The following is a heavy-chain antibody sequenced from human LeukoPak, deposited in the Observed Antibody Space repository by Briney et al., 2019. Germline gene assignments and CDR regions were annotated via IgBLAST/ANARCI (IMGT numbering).Heavy chain of an antibody. CDR3: ARDYYDSSGQGGYYFDY. J-gene: IGHJ4*02. D-gene: IGHD3-22*01. V-gene: IGHV4-59*01. Sequence: PSETLSLTCTVSGGSISSYYWSWIRQPPGKGLEWIGYIYYSGSTNYNPSLKSRVTISVDTSKNQFSLKLSSVTAADTAVYYCARDYYDSSGQGGYYFDYWGQGTLVTVSS. CDR2: IYYSGST. CDR1: GGSISSYY.